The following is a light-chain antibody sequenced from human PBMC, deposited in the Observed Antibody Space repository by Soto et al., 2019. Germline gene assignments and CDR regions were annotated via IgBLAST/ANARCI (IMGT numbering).Light chain of an antibody. CDR1: QTVRDN. Sequence: EVVMTQSPATLSVSPGERATLSCRASQTVRDNLGWYQQKPGQPPRLLIYGATTRATGIPARFSGSGSGTEFTLTISSLQSEDCAVYDCQQDKNWPLTGGGGTKVEIK. J-gene: IGKJ4*02. V-gene: IGKV3D-15*01. CDR2: GAT. CDR3: QQDKNWPLT.